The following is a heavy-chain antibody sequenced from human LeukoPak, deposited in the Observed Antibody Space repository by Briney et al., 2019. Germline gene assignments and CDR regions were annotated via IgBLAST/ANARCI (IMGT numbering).Heavy chain of an antibody. D-gene: IGHD5-24*01. J-gene: IGHJ6*03. V-gene: IGHV3-11*01. CDR2: ISSSGSTI. Sequence: GGSLRLSCAASGFTLSDYYMSWIRQAPGKGLEWASYISSSGSTIYYADSVKGRFTISRDNAKNSLYLQMNSLRAEDTAVYYCATEITPYYYIDVWGKGTTVTISS. CDR1: GFTLSDYY. CDR3: ATEITPYYYIDV.